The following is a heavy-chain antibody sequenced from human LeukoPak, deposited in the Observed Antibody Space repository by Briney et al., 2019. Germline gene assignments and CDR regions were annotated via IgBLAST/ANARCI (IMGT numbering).Heavy chain of an antibody. Sequence: GGSLRLSCAASGFTFSSYGMHWVRQAPGKGLEWVAFIRYDGSNKYYADSVKGRFTISRDNSKNTLYLQMNSLRAEDTAVYYCARDQPIAARGGGYFDYWGQGTLVTVSS. CDR2: IRYDGSNK. CDR3: ARDQPIAARGGGYFDY. J-gene: IGHJ4*02. D-gene: IGHD6-6*01. V-gene: IGHV3-30*02. CDR1: GFTFSSYG.